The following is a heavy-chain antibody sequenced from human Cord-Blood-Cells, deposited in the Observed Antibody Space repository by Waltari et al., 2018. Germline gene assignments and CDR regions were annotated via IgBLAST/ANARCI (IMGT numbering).Heavy chain of an antibody. Sequence: QLQLQESGPGLVKPPETLSLTCTVSAGSISSSSYYWGWIRQPPGKGLECIGIIYYSGSTYYNPSLKSRVTISVDTSKNQFSLKLSSVTAADTAVYYCARHESLATADYWGQGTLVTFSS. V-gene: IGHV4-39*01. CDR1: AGSISSSSYY. D-gene: IGHD2-15*01. CDR2: IYYSGST. J-gene: IGHJ4*02. CDR3: ARHESLATADY.